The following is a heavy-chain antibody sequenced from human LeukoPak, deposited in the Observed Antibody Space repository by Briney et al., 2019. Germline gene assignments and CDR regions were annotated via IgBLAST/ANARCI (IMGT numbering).Heavy chain of an antibody. J-gene: IGHJ4*02. D-gene: IGHD2-2*02. CDR3: ARDGAYTRSLD. V-gene: IGHV4-4*07. CDR2: IYPSGTT. Sequence: SETLSLTCTVSGGSVSSFYWSWIRQSAGKGLEWIGRIYPSGTTNYNPSLKSRATMSVDTSKNQFSLNLNSVTAADTAVYYCARDGAYTRSLDWGQGTLVTVSS. CDR1: GGSVSSFY.